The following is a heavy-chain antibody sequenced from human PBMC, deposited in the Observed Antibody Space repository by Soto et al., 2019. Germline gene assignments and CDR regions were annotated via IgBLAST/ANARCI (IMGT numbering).Heavy chain of an antibody. CDR3: ARDGINYYDSTGYCDY. Sequence: GASVKVSCKASGYTLTRYAIHWVRQAPGESLEWMGWINAGKGNTKYSQKFQGRVTITRDTSASTAYMELSSLRPEDTAVYYCARDGINYYDSTGYCDYWGQGTLVTVSS. CDR1: GYTLTRYA. V-gene: IGHV1-3*01. CDR2: INAGKGNT. D-gene: IGHD3-22*01. J-gene: IGHJ4*02.